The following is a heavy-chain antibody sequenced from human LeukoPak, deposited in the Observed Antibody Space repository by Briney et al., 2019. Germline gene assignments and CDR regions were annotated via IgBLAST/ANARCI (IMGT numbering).Heavy chain of an antibody. CDR1: GFTFTGYW. V-gene: IGHV3-7*01. Sequence: GGSLRLSCAASGFTFTGYWMSWVRQAPGKGLQWVANVKPDGTEEYYVDSVKGRFTISRDNAKTSVYLQMNSLRAEDTAIYYCARTTTVTTPFDYWGQGTLVTVSS. CDR2: VKPDGTEE. J-gene: IGHJ4*02. CDR3: ARTTTVTTPFDY. D-gene: IGHD4-17*01.